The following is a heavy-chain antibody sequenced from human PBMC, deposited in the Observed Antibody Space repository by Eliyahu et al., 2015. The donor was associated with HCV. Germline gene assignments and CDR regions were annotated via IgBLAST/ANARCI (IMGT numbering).Heavy chain of an antibody. J-gene: IGHJ4*02. CDR1: GGSISSSSYY. CDR2: IYYSGST. Sequence: QLQLQESGPGLVKPSETLSLTCTVSGGSISSSSYYWGWIRQPPGKGLEWIGSIYYSGSTYYNPSLKSRVTISVDTSKNQFSLKLSSVTAADTAVYYCARQRYGVVVIFYFDYWGQGTLVTVSS. D-gene: IGHD3-22*01. V-gene: IGHV4-39*01. CDR3: ARQRYGVVVIFYFDY.